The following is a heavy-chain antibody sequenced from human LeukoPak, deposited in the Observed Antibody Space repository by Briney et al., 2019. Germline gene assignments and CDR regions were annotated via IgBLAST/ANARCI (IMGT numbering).Heavy chain of an antibody. D-gene: IGHD1-26*01. Sequence: ASVKVSCKASGGTFSSYAISWVRQAPGQGLEWMGRIIPILGIANYAQKFQGRVTITADKSTSTAYMELNSLSSEDTAVYYCSREEGIVGPTCELHYWGQGTLVTVPS. CDR2: IIPILGIA. J-gene: IGHJ4*02. CDR3: SREEGIVGPTCELHY. CDR1: GGTFSSYA. V-gene: IGHV1-69*04.